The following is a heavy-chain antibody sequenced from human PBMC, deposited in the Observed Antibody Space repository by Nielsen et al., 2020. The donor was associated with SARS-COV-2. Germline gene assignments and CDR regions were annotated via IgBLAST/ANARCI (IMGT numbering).Heavy chain of an antibody. CDR2: IYYSGNT. CDR3: ARDDDNWGSLAY. V-gene: IGHV4-59*13. Sequence: GSLRLSCAVSGGSITTYYWHWIRQSPGKGLEWIGYIYYSGNTNYNPSLKSRVIISVDTSKNQFSLKLSSVTAADTAVYYCARDDDNWGSLAYWGQGTLVTVSS. CDR1: GGSITTYY. J-gene: IGHJ4*02. D-gene: IGHD7-27*01.